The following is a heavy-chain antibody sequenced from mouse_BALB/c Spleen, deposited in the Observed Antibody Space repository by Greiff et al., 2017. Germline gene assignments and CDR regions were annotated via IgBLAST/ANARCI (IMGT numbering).Heavy chain of an antibody. V-gene: IGHV3-2*02. J-gene: IGHJ4*01. CDR2: ISYSGST. D-gene: IGHD2-3*01. CDR1: GYSITSYYV. Sequence: EVQLMESGPGLVKPSQSLSLTCTATGYSITSYYVWYWIRQFPGNKLEWRGYISYSGSTSYNPSLKSRISITRDTSKNQFFLQLNSVTTEDTATYYCARWLLFYAMDYWGQGTSVTVSS. CDR3: ARWLLFYAMDY.